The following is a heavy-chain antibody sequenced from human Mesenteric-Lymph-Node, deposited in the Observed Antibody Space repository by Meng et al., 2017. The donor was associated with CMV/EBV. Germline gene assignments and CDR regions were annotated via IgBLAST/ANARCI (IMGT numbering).Heavy chain of an antibody. J-gene: IGHJ5*02. D-gene: IGHD1-1*01. CDR2: IYYSGST. CDR3: ARAAGIIYTGNNWFDP. Sequence: SEPLSLTCTVSVDSISGYYWSWIRQPPGKGLEWIGYIYYSGSTNYNPSLKRRVTIPVDTSKIHLSMKRTSVTAAATAVYYRARAAGIIYTGNNWFDPWGQGTLVTVSS. CDR1: VDSISGYY. V-gene: IGHV4-59*01.